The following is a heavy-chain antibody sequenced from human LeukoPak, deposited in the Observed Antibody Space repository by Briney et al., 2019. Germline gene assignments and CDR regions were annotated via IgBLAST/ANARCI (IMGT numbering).Heavy chain of an antibody. CDR2: ISGSGGST. D-gene: IGHD1-7*01. CDR3: AKDLVELPYYYYYMDV. Sequence: PGGSLRLSCAASGFTFSSYAMSWVRQAPGKGLEWVSAISGSGGSTYYADSVKGRFTISRDNSKNTLYLQMNSLRAEDTAVYYCAKDLVELPYYYYYMDVWGKGTTVTVSS. CDR1: GFTFSSYA. J-gene: IGHJ6*03. V-gene: IGHV3-23*01.